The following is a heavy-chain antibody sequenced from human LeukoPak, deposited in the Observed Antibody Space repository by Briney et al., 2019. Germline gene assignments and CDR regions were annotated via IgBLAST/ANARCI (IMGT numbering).Heavy chain of an antibody. CDR1: GFPFSSYA. D-gene: IGHD6-19*01. V-gene: IGHV3-23*01. J-gene: IGHJ3*02. CDR2: ISGSGAST. CDR3: AKVSSSGWYRGYAFDI. Sequence: GGSLRLSCAASGFPFSSYAMNWVRQAPGKGLEWVSAISGSGASTYYADSVKDRFTLSRDDSKNTLYLQMNSLRAEDTAVYYCAKVSSSGWYRGYAFDIWGQGTMVTVSS.